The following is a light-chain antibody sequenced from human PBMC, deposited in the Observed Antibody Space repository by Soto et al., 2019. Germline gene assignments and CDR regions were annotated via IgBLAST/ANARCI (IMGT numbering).Light chain of an antibody. CDR2: RNN. J-gene: IGLJ1*01. V-gene: IGLV1-47*01. CDR3: AAWDDSLSAIYV. Sequence: QSVLTQPPSASGTPGQRVTISCSGSSSNIGSNYVYWYQQLPGTAPKLLIYRNNQRPSGVPDRFSGSKSGTSASLAISGLRSEDEVDYYCAAWDDSLSAIYVFGTGTKVTV. CDR1: SSNIGSNY.